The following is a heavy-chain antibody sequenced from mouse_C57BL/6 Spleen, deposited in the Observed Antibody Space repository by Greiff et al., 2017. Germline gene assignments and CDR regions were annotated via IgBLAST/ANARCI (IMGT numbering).Heavy chain of an antibody. J-gene: IGHJ3*01. CDR1: GFTFSNYW. CDR2: IRLKSDNYAT. V-gene: IGHV6-3*01. D-gene: IGHD4-1*01. CDR3: TDWDREAWFAY. Sequence: EVKLEESGGGLVQPGGSMKLSCVASGFTFSNYWMNWVRQSPEKGLEWVAQIRLKSDNYATHYAESVKGRFTISRDDSKSSGYLQMNNLRAEDTGIYYCTDWDREAWFAYWGQGTLVTVSA.